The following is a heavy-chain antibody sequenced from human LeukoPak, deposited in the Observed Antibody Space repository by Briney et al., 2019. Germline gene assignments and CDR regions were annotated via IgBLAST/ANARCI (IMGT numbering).Heavy chain of an antibody. D-gene: IGHD5-18*01. J-gene: IGHJ4*02. Sequence: GGSLRLSCAASGFTFSSYGMHWVRQAPGKGLEWVAFIRYDGCNKYYADSVKGRFTISRDNSKNTLYLQMNSLRAEDTAVYYCAKDLLRIQLWEDYWGQGTLVTVSS. CDR3: AKDLLRIQLWEDY. CDR2: IRYDGCNK. V-gene: IGHV3-30*02. CDR1: GFTFSSYG.